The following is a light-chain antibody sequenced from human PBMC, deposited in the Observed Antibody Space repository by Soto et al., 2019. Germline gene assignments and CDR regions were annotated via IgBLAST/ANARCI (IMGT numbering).Light chain of an antibody. Sequence: QSVLTQPASVSGSPGQSITISCTGTSSDVGGYNYVSWYQQHPGKAPKLMIYEVSNRPSGVSNRFSGSKSGNTASLTISGLQAEDEADYYCSSYISSSTYVFGTGTKVTVL. J-gene: IGLJ1*01. CDR3: SSYISSSTYV. CDR1: SSDVGGYNY. V-gene: IGLV2-14*01. CDR2: EVS.